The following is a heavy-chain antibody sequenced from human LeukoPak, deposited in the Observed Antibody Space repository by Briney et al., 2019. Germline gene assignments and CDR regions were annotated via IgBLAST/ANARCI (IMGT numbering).Heavy chain of an antibody. D-gene: IGHD2-15*01. CDR1: GFTFSSYS. Sequence: GGSLRLSCAASGFTFSSYSMNWVRQAPGKGLEWVSSISRSSSYIYYADSVKGRFTISRDNAKNSLYLQMNSLRAEDTAVYYCATEYCSGGSCYSFSMDVWGQGTTVTVSS. J-gene: IGHJ6*02. CDR3: ATEYCSGGSCYSFSMDV. CDR2: ISRSSSYI. V-gene: IGHV3-21*01.